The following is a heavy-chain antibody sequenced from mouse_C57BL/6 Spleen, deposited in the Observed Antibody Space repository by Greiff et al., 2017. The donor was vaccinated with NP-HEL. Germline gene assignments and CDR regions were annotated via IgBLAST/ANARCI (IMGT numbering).Heavy chain of an antibody. V-gene: IGHV1-19*01. CDR3: ARTEEGDAMDY. CDR1: GYTFTDYY. J-gene: IGHJ4*01. Sequence: VQLQQSGPVLVKPGASVKMSCKASGYTFTDYYMNWVKQSHGKSLEWIGVINPYNGGTSYNQKFKGKATLTVDKSSSTAYMELNSLTSEDSAVYYCARTEEGDAMDYWGQGTSVTVSS. CDR2: INPYNGGT.